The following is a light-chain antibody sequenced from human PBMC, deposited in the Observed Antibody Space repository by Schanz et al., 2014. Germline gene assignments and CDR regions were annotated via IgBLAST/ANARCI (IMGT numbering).Light chain of an antibody. J-gene: IGKJ1*01. CDR2: DAS. V-gene: IGKV1-13*02. CDR1: QGISSA. CDR3: QQYNDGHPT. Sequence: IQMTQSPSTLSASVGDRVTITCRASQGISSALAWYQHKPGKAPKLLIYDASSLESGVPSRFSGSGSGTEFTLTINSLQSEDFAVYYCQQYNDGHPTFGHGTKVEIK.